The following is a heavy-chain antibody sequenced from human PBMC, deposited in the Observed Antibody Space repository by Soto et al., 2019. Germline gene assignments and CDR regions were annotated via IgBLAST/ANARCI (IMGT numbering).Heavy chain of an antibody. V-gene: IGHV4-30-4*01. CDR3: ARGRQLLFNWFDP. Sequence: SETLSLTCTVSGGSLSSGDYYWSWIRQPPGKGLEWIGYIYYSGSTYYNPSLKSRVTISVDTSKNQFSLKLSSVTAADTAVYYCARGRQLLFNWFDPWGQGTLVTVSS. CDR2: IYYSGST. CDR1: GGSLSSGDYY. J-gene: IGHJ5*02. D-gene: IGHD2-2*01.